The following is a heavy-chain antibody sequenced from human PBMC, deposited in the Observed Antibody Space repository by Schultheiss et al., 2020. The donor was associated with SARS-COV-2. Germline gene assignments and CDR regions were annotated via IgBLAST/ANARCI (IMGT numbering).Heavy chain of an antibody. CDR1: GGSISSYY. CDR3: ASQLVGATTSYWFDP. CDR2: IYYSGST. V-gene: IGHV4-59*01. J-gene: IGHJ5*02. Sequence: SETLSLTCTVSGGSISSYYWSWIRQPQGKGLEWIGYIYYSGSTNYNPSLKSRVTISVDTSKNQFSLKLSSVTAADTAVYYCASQLVGATTSYWFDPWGQGTLVTVSS. D-gene: IGHD1-26*01.